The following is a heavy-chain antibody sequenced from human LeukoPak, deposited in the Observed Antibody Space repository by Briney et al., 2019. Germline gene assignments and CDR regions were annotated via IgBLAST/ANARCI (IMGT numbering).Heavy chain of an antibody. V-gene: IGHV3-30*03. CDR2: ISYDGENE. J-gene: IGHJ3*02. Sequence: GRSLRLSCAASGFNFNDYAIHWVRQAPGKGLEWVAVISYDGENEYYADSVKGRFTISRDNSNNTLSLQMNSLRSEDTAVYYCAREARAAFDIWGQGTMVTVSS. CDR1: GFNFNDYA. CDR3: AREARAAFDI.